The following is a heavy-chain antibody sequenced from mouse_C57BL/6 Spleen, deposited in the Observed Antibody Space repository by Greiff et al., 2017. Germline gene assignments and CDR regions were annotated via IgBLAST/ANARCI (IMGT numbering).Heavy chain of an antibody. J-gene: IGHJ4*01. CDR1: GFNIKDYY. Sequence: VQLQQSGAELVRPGASVKLSCTASGFNIKDYYMHWVKQRPEQGLEWIGRIDPEDGDTEYAPKFQGKATMTADTSSNTAYLQLSSLTSEDTAVYYCARGDSSGYEDAMDYWGQGTSVTVSS. D-gene: IGHD3-2*02. CDR3: ARGDSSGYEDAMDY. V-gene: IGHV14-1*01. CDR2: IDPEDGDT.